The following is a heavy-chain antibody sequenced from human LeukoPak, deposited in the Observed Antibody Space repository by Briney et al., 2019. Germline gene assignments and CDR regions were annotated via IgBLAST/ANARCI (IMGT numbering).Heavy chain of an antibody. D-gene: IGHD3-22*01. CDR3: ARAPYYDSSGYYYWLDI. J-gene: IGHJ3*02. V-gene: IGHV4-59*01. CDR2: IYYSGST. Sequence: PSETLSLTCTVSGGSISSYYWSWIRQPPGKGLEWIGYIYYSGSTNYNPSLNSRVTISVDTSENQFSLRLSSVTPPDTAVYYCARAPYYDSSGYYYWLDIWGQGTMVTVSS. CDR1: GGSISSYY.